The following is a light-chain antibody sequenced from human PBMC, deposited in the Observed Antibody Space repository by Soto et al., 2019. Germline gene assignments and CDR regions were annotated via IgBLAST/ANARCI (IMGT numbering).Light chain of an antibody. J-gene: IGLJ2*01. Sequence: QSALTQPASVSGSPGQSITISCTGTSSDVGGYNYVSWYQQHPGKAPKLMIYDVSNRPSGVSNRFSGSKSGNTASLTISGLQAEDEADYYCSSYTGSSTLLLFGGGTKVTVL. CDR1: SSDVGGYNY. CDR2: DVS. CDR3: SSYTGSSTLLL. V-gene: IGLV2-14*01.